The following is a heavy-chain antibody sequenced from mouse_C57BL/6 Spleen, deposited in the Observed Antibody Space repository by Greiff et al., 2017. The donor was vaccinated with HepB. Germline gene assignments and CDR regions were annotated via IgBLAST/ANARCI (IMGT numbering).Heavy chain of an antibody. CDR1: GFTFSSYA. J-gene: IGHJ2*01. Sequence: EVMLVESGGGLVKPGGSLKLSCAASGFTFSSYAMSWVRQTPEKRLEWVATISDGGSYTYYPDNVKGRFTISRDNAKNNLYLQMSHLKSEDTAMYYWARDRNDGYPHYYFDYWGQGTTLTVSS. CDR2: ISDGGSYT. V-gene: IGHV5-4*01. CDR3: ARDRNDGYPHYYFDY. D-gene: IGHD2-3*01.